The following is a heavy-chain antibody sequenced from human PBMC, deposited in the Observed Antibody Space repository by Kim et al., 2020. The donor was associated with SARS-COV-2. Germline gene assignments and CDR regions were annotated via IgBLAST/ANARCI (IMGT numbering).Heavy chain of an antibody. CDR2: ISYDGSNK. CDR3: ANEGGFDCSGGSCYSATGWDY. Sequence: GGSLRLSCAASGFTFSSYGMHWVRQAPGKGLEWVAVISYDGSNKYYADSVKGRFTISRDNSKNTLYLQMNSLRAEDTAVYYCANEGGFDCSGGSCYSATGWDYWGQGTLVTVSS. D-gene: IGHD2-15*01. V-gene: IGHV3-30*18. J-gene: IGHJ4*02. CDR1: GFTFSSYG.